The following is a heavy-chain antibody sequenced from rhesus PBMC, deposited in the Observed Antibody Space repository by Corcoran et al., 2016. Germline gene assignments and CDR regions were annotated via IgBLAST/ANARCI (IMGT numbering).Heavy chain of an antibody. J-gene: IGHJ3*01. Sequence: EVQLVETGGGLVQPGGSLNLSCAASGFTFSSYGMSWVRQATGKGLEWVSAIYSGGGSTYYADDVKGLFTISRDNSKNPLSLQMNSLRAEDTAVYYCAKDNSSGWWGDGDAFDFWGQGLRVTVSS. V-gene: IGHV3S5*01. CDR1: GFTFSSYG. CDR2: IYSGGGST. D-gene: IGHD6-31*01. CDR3: AKDNSSGWWGDGDAFDF.